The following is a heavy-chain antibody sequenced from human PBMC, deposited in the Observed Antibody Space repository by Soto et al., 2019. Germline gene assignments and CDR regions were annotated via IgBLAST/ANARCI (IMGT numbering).Heavy chain of an antibody. CDR1: GFTFSSYS. J-gene: IGHJ4*02. CDR2: FSSSSSYI. Sequence: GGSLRLSCAASGFTFSSYSMNWVRQAPGKGPEWVSSFSSSSSYIYYAGSVKGRFTISRDNAKNSLYLQMNSLRAEDTAVYYCATGYGDYVPFDYWGQGTLVTVSS. V-gene: IGHV3-21*01. CDR3: ATGYGDYVPFDY. D-gene: IGHD4-17*01.